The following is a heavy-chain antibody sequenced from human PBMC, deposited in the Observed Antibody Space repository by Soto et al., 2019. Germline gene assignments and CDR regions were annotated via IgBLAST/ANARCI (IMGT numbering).Heavy chain of an antibody. Sequence: SETLSLTCAVYGGSFSGYYWSWIRQPPGKGLEWIGEINHSGSTNYNPSLKSRVTISVDTSKNQFSLKLSSVTAADTAVYYCAREVNYYDSSGYSDYWGQGTLVTVSS. D-gene: IGHD3-22*01. V-gene: IGHV4-34*01. CDR3: AREVNYYDSSGYSDY. CDR2: INHSGST. J-gene: IGHJ4*02. CDR1: GGSFSGYY.